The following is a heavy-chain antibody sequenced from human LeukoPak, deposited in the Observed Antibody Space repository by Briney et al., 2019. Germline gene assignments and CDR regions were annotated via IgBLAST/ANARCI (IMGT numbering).Heavy chain of an antibody. J-gene: IGHJ5*02. D-gene: IGHD3-9*01. CDR3: ARVRAGYLNYVNWFDP. CDR2: ISSISSTI. V-gene: IGHV3-48*01. Sequence: GGSLRLSCAASGFTFSSYNMNWVRQAPGKGLEWVSYISSISSTIFYAGSVKGRFTISRDNAKNSLYLQMNSLRAEDTAVYYCARVRAGYLNYVNWFDPWGQGTLVTVSS. CDR1: GFTFSSYN.